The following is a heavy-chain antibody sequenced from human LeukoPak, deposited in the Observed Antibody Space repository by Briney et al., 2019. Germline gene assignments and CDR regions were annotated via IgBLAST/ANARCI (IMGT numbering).Heavy chain of an antibody. Sequence: PGRSLRLSCAASGFTFDDYAMHWVRQAPGEGLEWVSGISWNSGSIGYADSVKGRFTISRDNAKNTLNLQMNSLRAEDTAVYYCARDLGQYYDTSDNWFDPWGQGTLVTVSS. CDR2: ISWNSGSI. CDR3: ARDLGQYYDTSDNWFDP. J-gene: IGHJ5*02. V-gene: IGHV3-9*01. CDR1: GFTFDDYA. D-gene: IGHD3-22*01.